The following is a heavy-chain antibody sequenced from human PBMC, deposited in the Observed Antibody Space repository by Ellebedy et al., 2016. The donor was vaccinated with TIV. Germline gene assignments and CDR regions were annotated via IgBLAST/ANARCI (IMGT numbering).Heavy chain of an antibody. Sequence: GGSLRLSCIASGFTFSRYGIHWVRQAPGKGLEWVAVTSDKGNQEYYADSVKGRFTISRDNSKNTLYLQMNRLRAEDTAVYYCAKDRARRNFYGMDVWGQGTTVTVSS. V-gene: IGHV3-30*18. J-gene: IGHJ6*02. CDR3: AKDRARRNFYGMDV. CDR1: GFTFSRYG. CDR2: TSDKGNQE. D-gene: IGHD2/OR15-2a*01.